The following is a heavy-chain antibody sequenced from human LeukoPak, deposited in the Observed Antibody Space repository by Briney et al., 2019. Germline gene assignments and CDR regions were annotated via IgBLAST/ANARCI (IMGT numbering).Heavy chain of an antibody. Sequence: GGSLRLSCAASGFSFSNSGMHWVRQAPGKGLEWVAGIWFGEGSQYYADSVKGRFIISRDNSKNTLYLQMNSLRVEDTAVYYCAKGDRGYTYGTLDVWGQGTTVTVSS. CDR2: IWFGEGSQ. J-gene: IGHJ6*02. V-gene: IGHV3-30*02. D-gene: IGHD5-18*01. CDR3: AKGDRGYTYGTLDV. CDR1: GFSFSNSG.